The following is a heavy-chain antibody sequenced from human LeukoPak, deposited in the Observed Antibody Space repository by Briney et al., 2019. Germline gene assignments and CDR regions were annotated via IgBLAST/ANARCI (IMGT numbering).Heavy chain of an antibody. V-gene: IGHV3-23*01. Sequence: GGSLRLSCAASGFTFSSYAMSWVRQAPGKGLEWVSAISGSGGSTYYADSVKGRFTISRDNSKNTLYLQMNSLRAEDTAVYYCAKNDRRWLQLSYFDYWGQGTLVTVSS. CDR1: GFTFSSYA. D-gene: IGHD5-24*01. CDR3: AKNDRRWLQLSYFDY. J-gene: IGHJ4*02. CDR2: ISGSGGST.